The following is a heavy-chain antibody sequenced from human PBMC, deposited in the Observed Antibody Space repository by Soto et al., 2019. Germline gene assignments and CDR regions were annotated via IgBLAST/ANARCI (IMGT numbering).Heavy chain of an antibody. CDR1: GVTVSSNY. CDR3: ARHGYNYGGGYFDY. D-gene: IGHD5-18*01. Sequence: EVQLVESGGGLVQPGGSLRLSCAASGVTVSSNYMSWVRQAPGKGLEWVSVIYSGGSTYYADSVKGRFTISRDNSKNTLYLQMNRLREEDTAVYYCARHGYNYGGGYFDYWGQGTLVTVSS. J-gene: IGHJ4*02. V-gene: IGHV3-66*04. CDR2: IYSGGST.